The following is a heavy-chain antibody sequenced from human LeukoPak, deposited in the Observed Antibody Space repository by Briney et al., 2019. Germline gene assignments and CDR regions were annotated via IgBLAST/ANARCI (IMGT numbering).Heavy chain of an antibody. CDR1: GFTFSTYW. V-gene: IGHV3-7*01. D-gene: IGHD4-17*01. Sequence: PGGSLRLSCAASGFTFSTYWMSWVRQAPGKGLEWVANIKQDGSEKYYVDSVKGRFTISRDNAKNSLYLQMNSLRAEDTAVYYCARDFNMLEGYGDYGSDYYYYYYMDVWGKGTTVTVSS. J-gene: IGHJ6*03. CDR2: IKQDGSEK. CDR3: ARDFNMLEGYGDYGSDYYYYYYMDV.